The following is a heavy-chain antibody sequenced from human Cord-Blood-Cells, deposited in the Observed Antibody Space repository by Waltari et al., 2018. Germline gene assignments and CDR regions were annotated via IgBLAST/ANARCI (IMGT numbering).Heavy chain of an antibody. V-gene: IGHV1-69*01. Sequence: QVQLVQSGAEVKKPGSSVKVSCKASGGTFSSYAIRWVRQAPGQGLEWMGGIIPIFGTANYAQKFQGRVTITADESTSTAYMELSSLRSEDTAVYYCARDGEAYCGGDCYLPFDYWGQGTLVTVSS. J-gene: IGHJ4*02. CDR2: IIPIFGTA. D-gene: IGHD2-21*01. CDR1: GGTFSSYA. CDR3: ARDGEAYCGGDCYLPFDY.